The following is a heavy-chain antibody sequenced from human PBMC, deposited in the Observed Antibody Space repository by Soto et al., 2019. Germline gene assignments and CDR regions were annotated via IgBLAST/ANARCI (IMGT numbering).Heavy chain of an antibody. J-gene: IGHJ4*02. CDR3: TRDLTGNDFWSGHYTFAY. Sequence: SLRLSCTASGFTFGDYAMSWFRQAPGKGLEWVGFIRSKAYGGTTEYAASVKGRFTISRDDSKSIAYLQMNSLKTEDTAVYYCTRDLTGNDFWSGHYTFAYWGQGSLVTVSS. CDR2: IRSKAYGGTT. D-gene: IGHD3-3*01. CDR1: GFTFGDYA. V-gene: IGHV3-49*03.